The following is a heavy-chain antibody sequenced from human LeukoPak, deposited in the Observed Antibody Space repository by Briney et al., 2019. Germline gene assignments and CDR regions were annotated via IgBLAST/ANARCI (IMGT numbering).Heavy chain of an antibody. V-gene: IGHV4-59*01. Sequence: SETLSLTCTVSGGSISSYYWSWIRQPPGKGLEWVGYIYYSGSTNYNPSLKSRVTISVDTSKNQFSLKLSSVTAADTAVYYCARRLHGDYAPFDIWGQGTMVTVSS. CDR1: GGSISSYY. D-gene: IGHD4-17*01. J-gene: IGHJ3*02. CDR3: ARRLHGDYAPFDI. CDR2: IYYSGST.